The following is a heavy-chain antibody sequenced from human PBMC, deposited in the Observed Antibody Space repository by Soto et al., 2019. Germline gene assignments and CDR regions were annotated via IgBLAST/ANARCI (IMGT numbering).Heavy chain of an antibody. D-gene: IGHD2-2*01. CDR1: GYTFTSYA. Sequence: ASVKVSCKASGYTFTSYAMHWVRQAPGQRLEWMGWINAGNGNTKYPQKFQGRVTITRDTSASTAYMELSSLRSEDTAVYYCARDSTYCSSTSCYSLDPWGQGTLVTVSS. J-gene: IGHJ5*02. V-gene: IGHV1-3*01. CDR2: INAGNGNT. CDR3: ARDSTYCSSTSCYSLDP.